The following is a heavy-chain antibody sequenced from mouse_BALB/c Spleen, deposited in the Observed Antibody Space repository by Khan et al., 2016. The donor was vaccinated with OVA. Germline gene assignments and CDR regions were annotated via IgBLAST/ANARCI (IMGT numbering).Heavy chain of an antibody. CDR1: GFSLSRYS. D-gene: IGHD2-13*01. CDR2: IWGGGST. V-gene: IGHV2-6-4*01. Sequence: QVQLKESGPGLVAPSQSLSITCTVSGFSLSRYSVHWVRQPPGKGLEWLGIIWGGGSTDSNSALKSRLSISKDNSKSQAFLKMNSLQTDDTAMYXWVRNSDGGSDWYFDVWGAGTTVTVSS. CDR3: VRNSDGGSDWYFDV. J-gene: IGHJ1*01.